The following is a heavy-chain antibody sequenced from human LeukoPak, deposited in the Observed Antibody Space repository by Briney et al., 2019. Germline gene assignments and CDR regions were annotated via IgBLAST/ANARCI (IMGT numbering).Heavy chain of an antibody. V-gene: IGHV3-21*01. J-gene: IGHJ4*02. Sequence: GGSLRLSCAASGFTFSSYSMNWVRQAPGKGLEWVSSISSSSSYIYYADSVKGRFTISRDNAKNSLYLQMNSLRAEDTAVYYCAKDAVQLRYFDWLTRPTYYFDYWGQGTLVTVSS. CDR3: AKDAVQLRYFDWLTRPTYYFDY. CDR2: ISSSSSYI. CDR1: GFTFSSYS. D-gene: IGHD3-9*01.